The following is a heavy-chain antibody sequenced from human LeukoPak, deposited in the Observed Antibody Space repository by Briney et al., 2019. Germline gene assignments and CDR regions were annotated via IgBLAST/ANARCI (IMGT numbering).Heavy chain of an antibody. CDR3: ARLTYYDILTGPSGYYYFGMDV. CDR2: ISAYNGNT. CDR1: GYTFTSYG. V-gene: IGHV1-18*04. D-gene: IGHD3-9*01. J-gene: IGHJ6*04. Sequence: ASVKGSCKASGYTFTSYGISWVRQAPGQGLEWMGWISAYNGNTNYAQKLQGRVTMTTDTSTSTAYMELRSLRSDDTAVYYCARLTYYDILTGPSGYYYFGMDVWGKGTTVTVSS.